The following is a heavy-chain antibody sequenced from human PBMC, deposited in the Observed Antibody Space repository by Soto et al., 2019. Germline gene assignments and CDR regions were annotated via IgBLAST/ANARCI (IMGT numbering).Heavy chain of an antibody. CDR1: GFTFSNYA. D-gene: IGHD3-16*01. Sequence: EVQLLASGGGLVQPGGSLRLSCAASGFTFSNYAMTWVRQGPGKGLEWVSGISGSGGRSYYADSVKGRFTISRDNSKSTFYLQMNSLRAEDTAVYYCAKAYFVWSSEQPYYFDYWGQGTLVTVSS. CDR3: AKAYFVWSSEQPYYFDY. CDR2: ISGSGGRS. V-gene: IGHV3-23*01. J-gene: IGHJ4*02.